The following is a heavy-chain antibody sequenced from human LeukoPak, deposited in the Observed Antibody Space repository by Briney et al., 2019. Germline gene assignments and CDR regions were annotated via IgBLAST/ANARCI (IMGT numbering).Heavy chain of an antibody. CDR3: ASYYYDPKGDYYGMDV. CDR1: GGSISSYY. CDR2: IYYSGST. V-gene: IGHV4-59*01. J-gene: IGHJ6*02. D-gene: IGHD3-22*01. Sequence: PSETLSLTCTVSGGSISSYYWSWIRQPPGKGLEWIGYIYYSGSTNYNPSLKSRVTISVDTSKNQFSLKLSSVTAADTAVYYCASYYYDPKGDYYGMDVWGQGTTVTASS.